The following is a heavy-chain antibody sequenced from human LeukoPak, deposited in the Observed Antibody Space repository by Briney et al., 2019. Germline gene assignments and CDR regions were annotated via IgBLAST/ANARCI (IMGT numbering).Heavy chain of an antibody. CDR3: ARDLNYRPLDY. CDR1: GGSISSSSYY. J-gene: IGHJ4*02. D-gene: IGHD5-24*01. CDR2: IYYSGST. Sequence: PSETLSLTCTVSGGSISSSSYYWGWIRQPPGKGPEWIGSIYYSGSTYYNPSLKSRVTISVDTSKNQFSLKLSSVTAADTAVYYCARDLNYRPLDYWGQGTLVTVSS. V-gene: IGHV4-39*07.